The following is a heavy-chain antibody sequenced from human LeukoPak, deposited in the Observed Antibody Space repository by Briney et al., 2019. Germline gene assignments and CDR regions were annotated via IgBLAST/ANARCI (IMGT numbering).Heavy chain of an antibody. CDR2: IYYSGST. Sequence: SETLSLTCSVSGDSIRTYYWSWIRQPPGKGLEWIGYIYYSGSTNYNPSLKSRVTISVDTSKNQFSLKLSSVTAADTAVYYCARVLGESGYIWFDPWGQGTLVTVSS. J-gene: IGHJ5*02. V-gene: IGHV4-59*01. CDR1: GDSIRTYY. CDR3: ARVLGESGYIWFDP. D-gene: IGHD3-3*02.